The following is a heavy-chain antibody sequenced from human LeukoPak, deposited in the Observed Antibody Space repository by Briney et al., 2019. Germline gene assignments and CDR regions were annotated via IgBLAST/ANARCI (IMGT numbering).Heavy chain of an antibody. J-gene: IGHJ4*02. D-gene: IGHD3-10*01. CDR1: GFTFSSYW. CDR3: ARLGYYGSGVYFDY. V-gene: IGHV3-7*01. CDR2: IKQDGSEK. Sequence: GGSLRLSCAASGFTFSSYWMSWVRQAPGKGLEWVANIKQDGSEKYYVDSVKGRFTISRDNAKNSLYLQMNSLRAEDTAVCYCARLGYYGSGVYFDYWGQGTLVTVSS.